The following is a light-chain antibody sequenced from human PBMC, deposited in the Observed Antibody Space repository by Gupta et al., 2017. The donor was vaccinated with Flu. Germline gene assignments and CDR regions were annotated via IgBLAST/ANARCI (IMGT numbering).Light chain of an antibody. Sequence: GTLSLSPGERATLSCRASRSLKTSYLAWYQRKPGQAPRLLIYDASSRATGIPDRFSGSGSGTDFTLTISRLEPEDFAVYYCLQDGRSPPTFGQGTRVEIK. CDR2: DAS. J-gene: IGKJ5*01. V-gene: IGKV3-20*01. CDR1: RSLKTSY. CDR3: LQDGRSPPT.